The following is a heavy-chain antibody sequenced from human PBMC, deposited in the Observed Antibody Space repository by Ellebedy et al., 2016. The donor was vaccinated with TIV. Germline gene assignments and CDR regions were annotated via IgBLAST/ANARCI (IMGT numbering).Heavy chain of an antibody. CDR1: GFTFSNYS. D-gene: IGHD1-26*01. Sequence: GESLKISCAASGFTFSNYSMNWVRQAPGKGLEWVSSISSSSSYIYYADSVKGRFTISRDNAKNSLYLQMNSLRAEDTAVYYCARDRAEVGAIRYARVLYWGQGTLVTVSS. J-gene: IGHJ4*02. V-gene: IGHV3-21*01. CDR3: ARDRAEVGAIRYARVLY. CDR2: ISSSSSYI.